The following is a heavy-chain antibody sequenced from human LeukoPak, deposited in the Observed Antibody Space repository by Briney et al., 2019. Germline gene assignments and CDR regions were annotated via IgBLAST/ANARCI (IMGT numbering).Heavy chain of an antibody. CDR3: ARDIVDTAIGAQRFDY. Sequence: GASVKVSCKASGGTFSSYAISWVRQAPGQGPEWMGGIIPIFGTANYAQKFQGRVTITADESTSTAYMELSSLRSEDTAVYYCARDIVDTAIGAQRFDYWGQGTLVTVSS. CDR1: GGTFSSYA. CDR2: IIPIFGTA. V-gene: IGHV1-69*13. J-gene: IGHJ4*02. D-gene: IGHD5-18*01.